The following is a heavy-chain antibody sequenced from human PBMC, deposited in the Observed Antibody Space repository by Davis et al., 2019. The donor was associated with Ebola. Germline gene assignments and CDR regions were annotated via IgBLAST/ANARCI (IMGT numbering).Heavy chain of an antibody. Sequence: PGGSLRLSCAASRFTFNKFGMHWVRQAPGKGLEWVAFISYDGRDKCYADSVKGRFTISRDNSKNTLYLQMNSLRPEDTAVYYCAKEDGGSGWGTFDCWGQGSLVTVSS. J-gene: IGHJ4*02. CDR3: AKEDGGSGWGTFDC. V-gene: IGHV3-30*02. CDR2: ISYDGRDK. D-gene: IGHD3-16*01. CDR1: RFTFNKFG.